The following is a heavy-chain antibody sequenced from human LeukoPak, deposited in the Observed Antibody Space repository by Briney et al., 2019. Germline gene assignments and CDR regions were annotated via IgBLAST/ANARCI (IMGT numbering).Heavy chain of an antibody. Sequence: GGSLRLSCAASGFTFSSYEMNWVRQAPGKGLEWVSRINSDGSNTTYADSVRGRLTTSRDNAKDTVYLQMNSLRPDDTAVYYCTRDYGVAGSTNAFDIWGQGTMVTVSS. V-gene: IGHV3-74*03. J-gene: IGHJ3*02. CDR3: TRDYGVAGSTNAFDI. CDR2: INSDGSNT. D-gene: IGHD5-24*01. CDR1: GFTFSSYE.